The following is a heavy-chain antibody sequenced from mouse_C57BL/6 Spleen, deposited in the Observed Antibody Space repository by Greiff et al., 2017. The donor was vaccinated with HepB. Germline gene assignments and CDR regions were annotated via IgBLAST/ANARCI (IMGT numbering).Heavy chain of an antibody. CDR3: ARSFYYCDSSEGYAMDY. CDR2: IYPRDGST. CDR1: GYTFTSYD. J-gene: IGHJ4*01. V-gene: IGHV1-85*01. Sequence: VQLQQSGPELVKPGASVKLSCKASGYTFTSYDINWVKQRPGQGLEWIGWIYPRDGSTKYNEKFKGKATLTVDTSSSTAYMKLHSLTSEDSAVYFCARSFYYCDSSEGYAMDYWGQGTSVTVSS. D-gene: IGHD1-1*01.